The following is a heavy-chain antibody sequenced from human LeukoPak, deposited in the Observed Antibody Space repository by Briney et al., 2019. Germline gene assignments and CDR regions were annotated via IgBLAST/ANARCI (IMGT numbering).Heavy chain of an antibody. CDR2: INHSGST. Sequence: PSETLSLTCAVYGGSFSGYYWSWIRQSPGKGLEWIGEINHSGSTNYNPSLKSRVTISVDTSKNQFSLELSSATAADTAVYYCARVPLAVGSAYYYCYYYMDVWGKGTTVTVSS. CDR3: ARVPLAVGSAYYYCYYYMDV. V-gene: IGHV4-34*01. J-gene: IGHJ6*03. CDR1: GGSFSGYY. D-gene: IGHD2-21*01.